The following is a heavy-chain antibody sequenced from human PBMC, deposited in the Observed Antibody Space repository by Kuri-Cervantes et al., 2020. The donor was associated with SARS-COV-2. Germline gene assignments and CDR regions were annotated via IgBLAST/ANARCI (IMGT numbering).Heavy chain of an antibody. CDR3: ARAGTYYYDSSRHYFDY. Sequence: GESLKISCAASGFTFSSYWMSWVRQAPGKGLEWVANIKQDGSEKYYVDSVKGRFTISRDNAKNSLYLQMNSLRAEDTAVYYCARAGTYYYDSSRHYFDYWGQGTLVTVSS. CDR1: GFTFSSYW. J-gene: IGHJ4*02. CDR2: IKQDGSEK. V-gene: IGHV3-7*03. D-gene: IGHD3-22*01.